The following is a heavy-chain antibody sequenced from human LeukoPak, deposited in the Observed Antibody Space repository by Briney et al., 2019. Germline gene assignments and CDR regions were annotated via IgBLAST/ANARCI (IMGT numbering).Heavy chain of an antibody. CDR2: ITPIFGAA. D-gene: IGHD4-23*01. J-gene: IGHJ4*02. V-gene: IGHV1-69*13. Sequence: SVKASCKASGYTFTSYGISWVRQAPGQGLEWMGEITPIFGAANYAQTFQGRVTITADESTSTVFMELSSLRSDDTAFYYRARNSRVASTSGLNYWGQGTLVTVSS. CDR1: GYTFTSYG. CDR3: ARNSRVASTSGLNY.